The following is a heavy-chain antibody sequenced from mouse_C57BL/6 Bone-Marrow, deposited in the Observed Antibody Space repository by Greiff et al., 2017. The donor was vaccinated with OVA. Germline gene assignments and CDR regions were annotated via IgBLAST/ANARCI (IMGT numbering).Heavy chain of an antibody. CDR1: GYTFTSYW. V-gene: IGHV1-59*01. CDR3: ARNHRGGWYFDV. J-gene: IGHJ1*03. CDR2: IDPSDSYT. Sequence: QVQLKQPGAELVRPGTSVKLSCKASGYTFTSYWMHWVKQRPGQGLEWIGVIDPSDSYTNYNQKFKGKATLTVDTSSSTAYMQLSSLTSEDSAVYYWARNHRGGWYFDVWGTGTTVTVSS.